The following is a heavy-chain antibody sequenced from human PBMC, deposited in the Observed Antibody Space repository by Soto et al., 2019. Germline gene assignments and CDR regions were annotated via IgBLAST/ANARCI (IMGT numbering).Heavy chain of an antibody. V-gene: IGHV4-39*01. CDR3: ARRKRVGATTFDY. CDR1: GGSISSSSFY. Sequence: SETLSLTCTVSGGSISSSSFYWGWIRQPPGKGLEWIGSIYYSGSTCYNPSLKSRVTISVDTSKNQFSLKLSSVTAADTAVYYCARRKRVGATTFDYWGQGTLVTVSS. CDR2: IYYSGST. D-gene: IGHD1-26*01. J-gene: IGHJ4*02.